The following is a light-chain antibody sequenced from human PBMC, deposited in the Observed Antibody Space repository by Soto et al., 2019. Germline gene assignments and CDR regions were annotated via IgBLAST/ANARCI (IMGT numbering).Light chain of an antibody. CDR2: YDN. CDR3: AAWDDSLNGRV. J-gene: IGLJ1*01. Sequence: QSVLTQPSSASGTPGQRVTISCSGSNSNIGSNTVNWYQQLPGTAPKLLIYYDNLRPSGVPDRISGSESGTSASLAISGLQSDDEADYYCAAWDDSLNGRVFGTGTKVTVL. CDR1: NSNIGSNT. V-gene: IGLV1-44*01.